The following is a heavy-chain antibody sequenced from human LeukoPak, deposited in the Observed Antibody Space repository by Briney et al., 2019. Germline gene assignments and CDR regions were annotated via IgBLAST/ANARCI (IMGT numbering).Heavy chain of an antibody. Sequence: SVKVSCKASGGTFSSYAISWVRQAPGQGLEWMGGIIPIFGTANYAQKFQGRVTITADESTSTAYMELSSLRSEDTAVYYCARDLVYYDSSGYYYGAFDIWGQGTMVTASS. J-gene: IGHJ3*02. CDR3: ARDLVYYDSSGYYYGAFDI. V-gene: IGHV1-69*13. CDR2: IIPIFGTA. D-gene: IGHD3-22*01. CDR1: GGTFSSYA.